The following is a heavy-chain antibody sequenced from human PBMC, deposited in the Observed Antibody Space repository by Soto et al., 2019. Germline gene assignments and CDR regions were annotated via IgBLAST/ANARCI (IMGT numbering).Heavy chain of an antibody. CDR1: GYTFTSYG. J-gene: IGHJ6*03. CDR3: ARVPVGFGELFYYDMDV. Sequence: ASVKVSCKASGYTFTSYGISWVRQAPGQGLEWMGWISAYNGNTNYAQKLQGRVTMTTDTSTSTAYMELRSLRSDDTAVYYCARVPVGFGELFYYDMDVWGKGPRSPSP. D-gene: IGHD3-10*01. V-gene: IGHV1-18*01. CDR2: ISAYNGNT.